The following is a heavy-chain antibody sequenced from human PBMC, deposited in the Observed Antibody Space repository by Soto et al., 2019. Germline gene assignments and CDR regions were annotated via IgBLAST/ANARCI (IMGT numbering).Heavy chain of an antibody. CDR2: ISWDGLAQ. CDR3: AKETIQVGGPNYFDY. Sequence: VQLVESGGGVVQPGRSLRLLCEASGFSFSRYGMHWVRQAPGMGLEWVAVISWDGLAQYYADSVKGRFTISRDNSQSTLYLQINRLRTEDTAIYYCAKETIQVGGPNYFDYWGQGALVTVSS. J-gene: IGHJ4*02. D-gene: IGHD1-1*01. V-gene: IGHV3-30*18. CDR1: GFSFSRYG.